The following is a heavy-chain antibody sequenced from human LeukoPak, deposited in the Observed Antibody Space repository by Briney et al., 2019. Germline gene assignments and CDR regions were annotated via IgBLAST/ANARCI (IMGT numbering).Heavy chain of an antibody. CDR1: DGSISSYY. V-gene: IGHV4-59*12. CDR3: ARGGRYCGGGRCYEPFDY. D-gene: IGHD2-15*01. J-gene: IGHJ4*02. CDR2: IYYSGST. Sequence: PSETLSLTCTVSDGSISSYYWSWIRQPPGKGLEWIGYIYYSGSTNYNPSLKSRVTISVDTSKNQFSLKLSSVTAADTAVYYCARGGRYCGGGRCYEPFDYWGQGTLVTVSS.